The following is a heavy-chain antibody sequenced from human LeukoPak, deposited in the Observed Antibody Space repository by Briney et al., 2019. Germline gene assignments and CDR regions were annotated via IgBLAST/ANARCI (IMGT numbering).Heavy chain of an antibody. CDR1: GYTFTSYY. Sequence: ASVKVSCKASGYTFTSYYIHWVRQAPGQGLEWMGIVNPSGGSTSYAQKFQGRVTMTRDTSTSTVYMELSSLRSEDTAVYYCARVRYCSNTSCPDFDYWGQGTLVTVSS. V-gene: IGHV1-46*01. CDR3: ARVRYCSNTSCPDFDY. CDR2: VNPSGGST. J-gene: IGHJ4*02. D-gene: IGHD2-2*01.